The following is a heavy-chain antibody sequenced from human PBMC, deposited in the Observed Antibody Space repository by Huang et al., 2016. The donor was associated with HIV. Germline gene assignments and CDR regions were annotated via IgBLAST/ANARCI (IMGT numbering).Heavy chain of an antibody. CDR2: INTNSGVP. D-gene: IGHD6-19*01. V-gene: IGHV7-4-1*02. CDR3: ARAPQSSGWYVYLKH. J-gene: IGHJ1*01. Sequence: QVQLVQSGSELKEPGASVKVSCKASGYTFSNYALNWVRQAPGQGLEWMGWINTNSGVPTYAQGFTGRFVFSLDTSGSTAYLEIRGLRPDDTAIYYCARAPQSSGWYVYLKHWGQGALVTVSS. CDR1: GYTFSNYA.